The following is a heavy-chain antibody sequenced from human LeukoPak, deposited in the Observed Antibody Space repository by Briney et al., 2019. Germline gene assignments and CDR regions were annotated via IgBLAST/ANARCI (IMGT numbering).Heavy chain of an antibody. CDR3: AAVGYYDSRRAGDAFDI. CDR2: IVVGSGNT. CDR1: GFTFTSSA. D-gene: IGHD3-22*01. J-gene: IGHJ3*02. Sequence: SVKVSCKASGFTFTSSAMQWVRQARGQRLEWIGWIVVGSGNTNYAQKFQERVTITRDMSTSTAYMELSSLRSEDTAVYYCAAVGYYDSRRAGDAFDIWGQGTMVTVSS. V-gene: IGHV1-58*02.